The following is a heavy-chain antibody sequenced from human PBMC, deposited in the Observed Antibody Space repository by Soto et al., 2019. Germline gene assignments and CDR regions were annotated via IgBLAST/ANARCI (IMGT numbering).Heavy chain of an antibody. D-gene: IGHD6-13*01. CDR1: GFSLRNGGVG. CDR2: IYWNDDK. CDR3: AHRLSGREDGSSWYYFDY. Sequence: QITLKESGPTLVKPTQTLTLTCSFSGFSLRNGGVGVGWIRQPPGKALEWVALIYWNDDKRYSPSLKSRLTLTKDTSKDQVVLTMTNVDPVDTATYYCAHRLSGREDGSSWYYFDYWGQGTLVTVSS. J-gene: IGHJ4*02. V-gene: IGHV2-5*01.